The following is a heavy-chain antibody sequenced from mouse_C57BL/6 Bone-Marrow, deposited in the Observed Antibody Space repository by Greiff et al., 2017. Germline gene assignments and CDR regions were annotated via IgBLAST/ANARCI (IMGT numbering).Heavy chain of an antibody. CDR1: GYAFTNYL. D-gene: IGHD2-2*01. CDR3: ARWAGLSRAMDY. Sequence: VQLQQSGAELVRPGTSVKVSCKASGYAFTNYLIEWVKQRPGQGLEWIGVINPGSGGTNYNEKFKGKATLTADKSSSTAYMQLSSLTSEDSAVYFCARWAGLSRAMDYWGQGTSVTVSS. V-gene: IGHV1-54*01. CDR2: INPGSGGT. J-gene: IGHJ4*01.